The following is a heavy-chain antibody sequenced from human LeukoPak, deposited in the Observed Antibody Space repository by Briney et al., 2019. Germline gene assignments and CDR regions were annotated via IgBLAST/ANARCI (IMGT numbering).Heavy chain of an antibody. CDR1: LGSFSGYY. Sequence: SETLSLTCAVCLGSFSGYYWSWIRQPPGKGLEWIGEINHSGSTNYNPSLKSRVTISVDTSKNQFSLKLSSVTAADTAVYYCARGRYCSGGSCYRIAFDIWGQGTMVTVSS. CDR3: ARGRYCSGGSCYRIAFDI. D-gene: IGHD2-15*01. CDR2: INHSGST. V-gene: IGHV4-34*01. J-gene: IGHJ3*02.